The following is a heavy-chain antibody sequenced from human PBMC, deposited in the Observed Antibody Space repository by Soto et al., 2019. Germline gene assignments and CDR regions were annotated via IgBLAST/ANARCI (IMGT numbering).Heavy chain of an antibody. CDR1: AFTFRSYT. J-gene: IGHJ4*02. V-gene: IGHV3-30*04. Sequence: QVQLVESGGGVVQPGRSLRLSCAASAFTFRSYTMHWVRQAPGKGLEWVATISYDGSKTNYAESVRGRFTISRDNSKSTLFLQMDSLRPEDTAVYSCARDRDSSYFPPPYYFDSWGQGTLVTVSS. CDR2: ISYDGSKT. D-gene: IGHD4-4*01. CDR3: ARDRDSSYFPPPYYFDS.